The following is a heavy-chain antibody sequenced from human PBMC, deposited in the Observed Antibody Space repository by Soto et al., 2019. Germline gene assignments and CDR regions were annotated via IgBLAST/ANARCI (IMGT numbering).Heavy chain of an antibody. V-gene: IGHV3-7*01. Sequence: GGSLRLSCAASGFTFSSYWMSWVRQAPGKGLEWVANIKQDGSEKYYVDSVKGRFTISRDNAKNSLYLQMNSLRAEDTAVYYCARDLYDIKTSGYFDYWGQGTLVTVSS. D-gene: IGHD3-9*01. J-gene: IGHJ4*02. CDR2: IKQDGSEK. CDR1: GFTFSSYW. CDR3: ARDLYDIKTSGYFDY.